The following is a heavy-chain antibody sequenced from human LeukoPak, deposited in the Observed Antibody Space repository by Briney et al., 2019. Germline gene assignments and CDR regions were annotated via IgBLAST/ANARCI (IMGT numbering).Heavy chain of an antibody. CDR1: GLSFSDNY. V-gene: IGHV3-11*01. CDR2: INSDGSMT. D-gene: IGHD2-2*03. J-gene: IGHJ4*02. CDR3: AKGSHGWTFGV. Sequence: GGSLRLSCAASGLSFSDNYMGWLRQPPGKGLEWLSYINSDGSMTKYTASVQGRFTISRDNAKRSLFLQMNNLRANDTARYYCAKGSHGWTFGVWGQGSQVTVSS.